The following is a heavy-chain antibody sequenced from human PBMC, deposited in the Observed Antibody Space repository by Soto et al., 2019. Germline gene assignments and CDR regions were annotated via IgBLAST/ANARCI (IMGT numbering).Heavy chain of an antibody. Sequence: GGSLRLSCAASGFTVSSNYMSWVRQAPGKGLEWVSVIYSGGSTYYADSVKGRFTISRDNSKNTLYLQMNSLRAEDTAVYYCARDARDRRYCSSTSCPSGYYYYYYMDVWGKGT. CDR2: IYSGGST. V-gene: IGHV3-66*01. CDR3: ARDARDRRYCSSTSCPSGYYYYYYMDV. J-gene: IGHJ6*03. CDR1: GFTVSSNY. D-gene: IGHD2-2*01.